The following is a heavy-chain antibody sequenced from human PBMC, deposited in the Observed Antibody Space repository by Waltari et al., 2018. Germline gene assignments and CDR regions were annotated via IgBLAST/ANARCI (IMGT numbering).Heavy chain of an antibody. Sequence: QVQLQQWGAGLLKPSETLSLTCAVYGGSFSGYYWSWIRQPPGKGLEWIGEINHSGSTNYNPSLKSRVTRSVDTSKNQFSLKLSSVTAADTAVYYCARAAGDSSGSWDYWGQGTLVTVSS. CDR3: ARAAGDSSGSWDY. J-gene: IGHJ4*02. CDR2: INHSGST. D-gene: IGHD3-22*01. V-gene: IGHV4-34*01. CDR1: GGSFSGYY.